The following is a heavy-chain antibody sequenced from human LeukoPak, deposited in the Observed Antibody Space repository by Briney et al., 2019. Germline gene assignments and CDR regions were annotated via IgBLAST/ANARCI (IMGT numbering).Heavy chain of an antibody. D-gene: IGHD2-21*02. CDR3: ARGEPDCAGDCPYWYLDL. CDR2: ISSSSSYI. Sequence: GGSLRLSCAASGFTFSSYGMNWVRQAPGKGLEWVSSISSSSSYIYYADSVKGRFTISRDNSKNTVFLQMGSLRTEDMAVYYCARGEPDCAGDCPYWYLDLWGRGTLVTVSS. CDR1: GFTFSSYG. V-gene: IGHV3-21*01. J-gene: IGHJ2*01.